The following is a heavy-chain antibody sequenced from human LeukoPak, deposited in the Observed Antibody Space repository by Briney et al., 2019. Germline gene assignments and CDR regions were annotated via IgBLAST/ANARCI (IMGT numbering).Heavy chain of an antibody. V-gene: IGHV4-39*01. J-gene: IGHJ3*02. CDR1: GGSISSSSYY. CDR3: ARRAVAGTGAFDI. Sequence: ETLSLTCTVSGGSISSSSYYWGWIRQPPGKGLEWIGSIYYSGSAYYNPSLKSRVTISVDTSKNQFSLKLSSVTAADTAVYYCARRAVAGTGAFDIWGQGTMVTVSS. CDR2: IYYSGSA. D-gene: IGHD6-19*01.